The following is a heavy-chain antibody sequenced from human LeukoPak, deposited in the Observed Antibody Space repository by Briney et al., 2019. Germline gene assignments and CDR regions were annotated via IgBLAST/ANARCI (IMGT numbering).Heavy chain of an antibody. CDR3: ANYPPGLLDI. D-gene: IGHD2-15*01. CDR1: GFTFSSYG. Sequence: PGRSLRLSCAASGFTFSSYGMHWVRQAPGKGLEWVAVISYDGSNKYYADSVKGRFTISRDNSKNTLYLQMNSLRAEDTAVYYCANYPPGLLDIWGQGTMVTVSS. V-gene: IGHV3-30*18. CDR2: ISYDGSNK. J-gene: IGHJ3*02.